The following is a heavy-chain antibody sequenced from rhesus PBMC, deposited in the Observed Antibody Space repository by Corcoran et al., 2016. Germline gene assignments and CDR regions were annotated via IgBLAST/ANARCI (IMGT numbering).Heavy chain of an antibody. Sequence: QVQLQESGPGLVKPSETLSLTCAVSGGSISAAYYWTWIRPPPGKELEWIGYFYGLCGGTNNHPALKKRVTFSIDTSKNHFSLKLSSVTAADTAVYYCASTSARFDVWGAGVLVTVSS. V-gene: IGHV4-106*01. CDR2: FYGLCGGT. J-gene: IGHJ5-1*01. CDR1: GGSISAAYY. CDR3: ASTSARFDV.